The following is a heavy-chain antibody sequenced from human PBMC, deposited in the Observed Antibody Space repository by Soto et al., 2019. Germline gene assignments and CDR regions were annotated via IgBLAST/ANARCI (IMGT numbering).Heavy chain of an antibody. CDR3: AKVVVAATRHTDFDS. CDR1: GVSINNNNYY. V-gene: IGHV4-39*02. Sequence: QPQLQESGPGLVKPSETLSLNCTVSGVSINNNNYYCAWIRQPPGKGLAWIVSIYFDGTTYYNPSLKSRVTISGDPSKNRFSLTLSSVTAADTAVYYCAKVVVAATRHTDFDSWGQGTLVTVSS. J-gene: IGHJ4*02. CDR2: IYFDGTT. D-gene: IGHD2-15*01.